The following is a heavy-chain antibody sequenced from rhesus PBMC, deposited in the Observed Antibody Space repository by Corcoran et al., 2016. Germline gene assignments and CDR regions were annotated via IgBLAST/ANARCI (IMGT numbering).Heavy chain of an antibody. CDR3: ARGMGGSFDY. J-gene: IGHJ4*01. D-gene: IGHD1-44*02. CDR1: GGSVSSSNW. V-gene: IGHV4-65*01. CDR2: ISGSSCST. Sequence: QVQLQQWGEGLVKPSETLSLTCAVYGGSVSSSNWWSWIRQPPGKGLEWIGYISGSSCSTYYNPSLKSRVTISTDTSKNQFSLKLSSVTAADTAVYYCARGMGGSFDYWGQGVLVTVSS.